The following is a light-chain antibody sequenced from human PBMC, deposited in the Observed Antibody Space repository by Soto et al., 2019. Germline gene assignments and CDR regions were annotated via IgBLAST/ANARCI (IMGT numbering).Light chain of an antibody. V-gene: IGLV3-21*01. CDR1: DIGSKG. Sequence: SSELTQPPSVSVAPGKTASISCGGKDIGSKGVHWYQQKPGQAPVLVIYSDTDLPPVIPERFSGSNSANLATLTISRVEAGDEADYYCQVWDSGSAHVVFGGGTKVTVL. CDR3: QVWDSGSAHVV. J-gene: IGLJ2*01. CDR2: SDT.